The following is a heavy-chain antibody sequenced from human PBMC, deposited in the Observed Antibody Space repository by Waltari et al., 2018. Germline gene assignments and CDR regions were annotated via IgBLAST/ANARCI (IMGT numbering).Heavy chain of an antibody. Sequence: QVQLQESGPGLVKPSETLSLTCSVSGYSISSSSFYWGWCRQPPGKGLEWIGTIDSSATIYYNPSLNRRVTISEDTSKNQVSLRLRSVTAADTAVYYCARSGNYDILTGYSPDAFDVWGQGTMVTVSS. V-gene: IGHV4-39*01. CDR2: IDSSATI. D-gene: IGHD3-9*01. CDR3: ARSGNYDILTGYSPDAFDV. J-gene: IGHJ3*01. CDR1: GYSISSSSFY.